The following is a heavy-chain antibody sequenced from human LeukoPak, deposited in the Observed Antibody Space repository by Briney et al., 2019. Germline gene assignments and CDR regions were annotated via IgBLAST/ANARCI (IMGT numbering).Heavy chain of an antibody. Sequence: GGSLRLSCAASGFTFSDHYMDWVRQAPGKGLEWVGRTRKKVNSYTTECAASVKGRFTISRDDSKNSLYLQMNSLKTEDTAVYYCARSYGSGTYPFDYWGQGTLVTVSS. D-gene: IGHD3-10*01. V-gene: IGHV3-72*01. CDR1: GFTFSDHY. J-gene: IGHJ4*02. CDR2: TRKKVNSYTT. CDR3: ARSYGSGTYPFDY.